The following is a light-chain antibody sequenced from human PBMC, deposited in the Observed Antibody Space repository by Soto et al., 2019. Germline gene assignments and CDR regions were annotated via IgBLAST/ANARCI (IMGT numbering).Light chain of an antibody. CDR1: SSDVGSYNL. Sequence: QSVLTQPASVSGSPGQSITISCTGTSSDVGSYNLVSWYQQHPAKAPKLMIYEGNRRPSGVSNLFSGSKSGNTASLTISGLQAEDEVDYYCCSYAGSSTLYVFGTGTKVTVL. CDR2: EGN. CDR3: CSYAGSSTLYV. V-gene: IGLV2-23*01. J-gene: IGLJ1*01.